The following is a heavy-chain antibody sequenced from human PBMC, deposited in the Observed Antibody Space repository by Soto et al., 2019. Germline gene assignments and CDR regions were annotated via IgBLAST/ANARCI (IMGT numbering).Heavy chain of an antibody. V-gene: IGHV2-70*04. D-gene: IGHD3-10*01. CDR2: IDWDDDK. Sequence: SGPTLVNPTQTLTLTCTFSGFSLSTSGMRVSWIRQPPGKALEWLARIDWDDDKFYSTSLKTRLTISKDTSKNQVVLTMTNMDPVDTATYYCGRSGGSGSYYSSCYYYGMDVWGQGTTVTVSS. J-gene: IGHJ6*02. CDR3: GRSGGSGSYYSSCYYYGMDV. CDR1: GFSLSTSGMR.